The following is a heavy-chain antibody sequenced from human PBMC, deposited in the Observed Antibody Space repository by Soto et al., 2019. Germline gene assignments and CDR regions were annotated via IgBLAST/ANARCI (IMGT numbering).Heavy chain of an antibody. CDR1: GGSISSNIYY. D-gene: IGHD6-13*01. V-gene: IGHV4-61*05. CDR3: ATSSSWGWFDP. Sequence: SETLSLTCTVSGGSISSNIYYWGWIRQPPGKELEWIGYIYNSGSNNYKPTLKSRVTISENTSKKQLYLKLSSMTAADTAVYHCATSSSWGWFDPWGQGTLVTVS. CDR2: IYNSGSN. J-gene: IGHJ5*02.